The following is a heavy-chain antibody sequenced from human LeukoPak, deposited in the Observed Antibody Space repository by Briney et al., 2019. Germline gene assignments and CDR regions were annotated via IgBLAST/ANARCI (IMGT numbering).Heavy chain of an antibody. V-gene: IGHV1-18*01. J-gene: IGHJ4*02. Sequence: ASVKVSCKASGYTFTSYGISWVRQAPGQGLEWMEWISDYNGNTNYAQKLQGRVTMTTDTSTSTAYMELRSLRSDDTAVYYCARQPGIAAADVIDYWGQGTLVTVSS. D-gene: IGHD6-13*01. CDR1: GYTFTSYG. CDR2: ISDYNGNT. CDR3: ARQPGIAAADVIDY.